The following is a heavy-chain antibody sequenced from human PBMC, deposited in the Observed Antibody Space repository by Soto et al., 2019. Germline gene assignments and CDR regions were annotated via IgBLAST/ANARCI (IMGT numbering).Heavy chain of an antibody. CDR3: AGKRIAVAGFDY. CDR2: IYYSGST. D-gene: IGHD6-19*01. Sequence: SQTLSLTCTVSGGSISSYYWSWIRQPPGKGLEWIGYIYYSGSTNYNPSLKSRVTISVDTSKNQFSLKLSSVTAADTAVYYCAGKRIAVAGFDYWGQGTLVTVSS. J-gene: IGHJ4*02. CDR1: GGSISSYY. V-gene: IGHV4-59*01.